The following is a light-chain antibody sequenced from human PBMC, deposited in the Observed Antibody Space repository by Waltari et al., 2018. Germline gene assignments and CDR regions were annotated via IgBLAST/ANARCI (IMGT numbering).Light chain of an antibody. J-gene: IGLJ2*01. Sequence: QSVLTQPPSVSGAPGPRVTISCTRSRSNIGRYFVQWYQQLPGTAPKLLIYENNKRPSGVSDRFSGSQSGTSASLTITGLQSEDEADYYCQSYDSSLSALLFGGGTRLTVL. CDR2: ENN. V-gene: IGLV1-40*01. CDR3: QSYDSSLSALL. CDR1: RSNIGRYF.